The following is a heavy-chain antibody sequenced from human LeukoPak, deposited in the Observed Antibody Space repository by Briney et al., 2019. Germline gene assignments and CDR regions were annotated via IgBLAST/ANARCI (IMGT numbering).Heavy chain of an antibody. J-gene: IGHJ4*02. CDR2: IWYDRSNK. V-gene: IGHV3-33*01. CDR3: ARDSHSGWYGY. CDR1: GFTFSGYG. Sequence: PGGSLRLSCAASGFTFSGYGMHWVRQAPGKGLEWVAVIWYDRSNKYYADSVKGRFTISRDNSKNTLYLQMNSLRAEDTAVYYCARDSHSGWYGYWGQGTLVTVSS. D-gene: IGHD6-19*01.